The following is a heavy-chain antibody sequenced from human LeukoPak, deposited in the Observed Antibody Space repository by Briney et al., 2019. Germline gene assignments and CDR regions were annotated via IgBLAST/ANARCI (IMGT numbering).Heavy chain of an antibody. V-gene: IGHV3-23*01. CDR2: ISDSGRDT. J-gene: IGHJ6*02. CDR3: AKVPYSDYGSGRPPFMDV. D-gene: IGHD3-10*01. CDR1: LFSFSNYA. Sequence: GGALTLSRAASLFSFSNYAMSWVRPAPGEGLDWVSTISDSGRDTYYADSVKGRFTISRDNSKKTLYLQMTSLRVEDTATYYCAKVPYSDYGSGRPPFMDVWGQGTTVAVSS.